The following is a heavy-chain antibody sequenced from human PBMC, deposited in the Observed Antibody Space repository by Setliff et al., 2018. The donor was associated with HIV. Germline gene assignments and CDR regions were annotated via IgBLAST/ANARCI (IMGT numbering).Heavy chain of an antibody. J-gene: IGHJ4*02. CDR1: GGSMNSENNH. CDR2: FTNRGST. Sequence: SETLSLTCTVSGGSMNSENNHWGWFRQPAGKGLEWIGRFTNRGSTDYNPSLKSRFTISIDRSRNQFSLKLSAVTAADTAVYFCARDPSDGYGHFDYWGQGALVTVSS. V-gene: IGHV4-61*02. CDR3: ARDPSDGYGHFDY. D-gene: IGHD5-18*01.